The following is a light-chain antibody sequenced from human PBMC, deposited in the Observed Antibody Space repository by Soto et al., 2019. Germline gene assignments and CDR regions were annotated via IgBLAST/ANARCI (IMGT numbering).Light chain of an antibody. CDR2: YDS. CDR3: QVWDSSSDHPHVV. J-gene: IGLJ2*01. V-gene: IGLV3-21*04. CDR1: NIGSKS. Sequence: SYELTQPPSVSVAPGKTASITCGGNNIGSKSVHWYQQKPGQAPVLVIYYDSDRPSGIPERFSGSNSGNTATLTISRVEAGDEADYYCQVWDSSSDHPHVVFGGGTKLTVL.